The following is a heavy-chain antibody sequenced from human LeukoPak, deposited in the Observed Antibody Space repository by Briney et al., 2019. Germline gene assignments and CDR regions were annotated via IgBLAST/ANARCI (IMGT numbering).Heavy chain of an antibody. V-gene: IGHV3-23*01. D-gene: IGHD2-21*02. CDR3: AKEDPLYIVVVTAQTGFDY. J-gene: IGHJ4*02. CDR1: GFTFSSYA. CDR2: ISGSGGST. Sequence: GGSLRLSCAASGFTFSSYAMSWVRQAPGKGLEWVSAISGSGGSTYYADSVKGRFTISRDNSKNTLYLQMNSLRAEDTAVYYCAKEDPLYIVVVTAQTGFDYWGQGTLVTVSS.